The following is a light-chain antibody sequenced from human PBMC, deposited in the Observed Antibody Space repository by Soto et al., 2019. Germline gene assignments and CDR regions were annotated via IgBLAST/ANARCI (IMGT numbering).Light chain of an antibody. CDR2: KAS. J-gene: IGKJ2*01. CDR1: QSISSW. CDR3: QQYDSYPYT. Sequence: DIQMTQSPSTLSASVGDRVTITCRASQSISSWLAWYQQKSGKAPKLLVYKASSLESGVPSRFSGSGSGTEFTLTISSLQPDDFATYYCQQYDSYPYTFGQGIKLEMK. V-gene: IGKV1-5*03.